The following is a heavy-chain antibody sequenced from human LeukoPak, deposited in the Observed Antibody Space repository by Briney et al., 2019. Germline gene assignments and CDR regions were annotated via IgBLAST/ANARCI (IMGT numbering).Heavy chain of an antibody. D-gene: IGHD5-24*01. CDR2: INREGSYI. CDR1: GFSFSSYW. V-gene: IGHV3-74*01. Sequence: PGGSLRLSCVASGFSFSSYWMHWVRQAPGKGLEGVSRINREGSYIRYADCVKGRFTISRDNAKNTLYLQMNSLGAEDTAVYYCARSPQRDFDYWGQGTLVTVSS. CDR3: ARSPQRDFDY. J-gene: IGHJ4*02.